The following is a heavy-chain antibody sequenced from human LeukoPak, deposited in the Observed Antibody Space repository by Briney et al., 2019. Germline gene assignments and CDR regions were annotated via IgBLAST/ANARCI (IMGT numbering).Heavy chain of an antibody. Sequence: GGSLRLSCAASGFTFSSYGMHWVRQAPGKGLEWVAFIRYDGSNKYYADSVKGRFTISRDDSKNTLYLQMNSLRAEDTAVYYCAKDHSGSSGAFDIWGQGTMVTVSS. CDR1: GFTFSSYG. CDR3: AKDHSGSSGAFDI. V-gene: IGHV3-30*02. D-gene: IGHD1-26*01. CDR2: IRYDGSNK. J-gene: IGHJ3*02.